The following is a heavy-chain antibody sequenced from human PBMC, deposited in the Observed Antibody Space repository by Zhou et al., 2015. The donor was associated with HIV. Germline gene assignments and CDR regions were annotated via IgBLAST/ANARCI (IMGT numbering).Heavy chain of an antibody. V-gene: IGHV1-46*01. CDR3: ARGRTVNWYFDL. Sequence: QVQLVQSGAEVKKPGSSVKVSCKASGYTFTSYYMHWVRQAPGQGLEWMGIINPSGGSTSYAQKFQGRVTMTRDTSTSTVYMELNSLRSEDTAVYYCARGRTVNWYFDLWGRGTLVTVSS. D-gene: IGHD1-14*01. CDR2: INPSGGST. CDR1: GYTFTSYY. J-gene: IGHJ2*01.